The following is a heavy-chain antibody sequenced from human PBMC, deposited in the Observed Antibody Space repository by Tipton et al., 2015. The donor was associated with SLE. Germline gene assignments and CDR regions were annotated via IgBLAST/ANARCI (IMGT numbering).Heavy chain of an antibody. CDR2: ISSSSIYI. D-gene: IGHD3-16*01. Sequence: GSLRLSCAASGFTFSSYSMNWVRQAPGKGLEWVSSISSSSIYIYYADSVKGRFTISRDNAKNSLYLQMDSLRAQDTAVYYCAREGGIGAFEIWGQGTMVSVSS. CDR1: GFTFSSYS. V-gene: IGHV3-21*01. J-gene: IGHJ3*02. CDR3: AREGGIGAFEI.